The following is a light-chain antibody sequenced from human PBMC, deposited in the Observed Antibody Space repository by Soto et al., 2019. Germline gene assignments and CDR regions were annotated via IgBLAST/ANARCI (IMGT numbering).Light chain of an antibody. Sequence: EIVLTQSPATLSLSPGERATLSCRASQSVSSYLAWYQQKPGRAPRLLIYDASNRATGIPARFSGSGSGTDFTLTISSLEPEDFAVYYCQQRSNWPPDTFGQGTKREIK. J-gene: IGKJ2*01. CDR1: QSVSSY. CDR3: QQRSNWPPDT. CDR2: DAS. V-gene: IGKV3-11*01.